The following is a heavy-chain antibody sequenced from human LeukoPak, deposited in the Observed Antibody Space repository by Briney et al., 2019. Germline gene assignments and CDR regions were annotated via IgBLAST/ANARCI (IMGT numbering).Heavy chain of an antibody. D-gene: IGHD6-6*01. Sequence: SETLSLTCTVSGDSISGYYWSWIRQPPQKGLEWIAYIYYGGSTNYNPSLKSRVTLSVDTSKNQFSLKLSSVTAADTAVYYCARGLAAARPFDYWGQGTLVTVSS. CDR2: IYYGGST. J-gene: IGHJ4*02. V-gene: IGHV4-59*01. CDR3: ARGLAAARPFDY. CDR1: GDSISGYY.